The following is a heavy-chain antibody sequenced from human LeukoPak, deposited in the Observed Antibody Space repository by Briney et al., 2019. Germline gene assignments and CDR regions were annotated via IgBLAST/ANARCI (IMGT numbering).Heavy chain of an antibody. J-gene: IGHJ5*02. D-gene: IGHD2-2*02. Sequence: SETLSLTYTVSGGSISSSSYYWGWIRQPPGKGLEWIGSIYYSGSTYYNPSLKSRVTISVDTSKNQFSLKLSSVTAADTAVYYCARLAGVPAAIYWFDPWGQGTLVTVSS. CDR1: GGSISSSSYY. V-gene: IGHV4-39*01. CDR3: ARLAGVPAAIYWFDP. CDR2: IYYSGST.